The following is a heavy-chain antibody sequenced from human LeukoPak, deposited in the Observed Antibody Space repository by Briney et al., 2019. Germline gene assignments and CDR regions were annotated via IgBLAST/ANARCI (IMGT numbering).Heavy chain of an antibody. CDR3: ARDSGITGTRPCESDY. J-gene: IGHJ4*02. Sequence: GGSLRLSCAASGFTFSSYSMNWVRQAPGKGLEWVSSISSSSSYIYYADSVKGRFTISRDNAKNSLYLQMNSLRAEDTAVYYCARDSGITGTRPCESDYWGQGTMVTVSS. CDR1: GFTFSSYS. CDR2: ISSSSSYI. V-gene: IGHV3-21*01. D-gene: IGHD1-20*01.